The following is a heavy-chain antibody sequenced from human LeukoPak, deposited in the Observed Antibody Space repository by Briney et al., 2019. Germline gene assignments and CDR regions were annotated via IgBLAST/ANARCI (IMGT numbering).Heavy chain of an antibody. CDR1: GFAFGSYG. V-gene: IGHV3-23*01. CDR3: AKEPDFWSEQNWFDP. J-gene: IGHJ5*02. CDR2: ISGSGGST. D-gene: IGHD3-3*01. Sequence: GGSLRLSCAASGFAFGSYGMSWVRQAPGKGLEWVSAISGSGGSTYYADSVKGRFTISRDNSKNTLYLQMNSLRAEDTAVYYCAKEPDFWSEQNWFDPWGQGSLVTVSS.